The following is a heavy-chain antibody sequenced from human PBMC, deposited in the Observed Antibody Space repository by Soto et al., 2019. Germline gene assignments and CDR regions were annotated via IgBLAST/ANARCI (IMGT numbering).Heavy chain of an antibody. J-gene: IGHJ4*02. CDR2: INSDGSST. V-gene: IGHV3-74*01. D-gene: IGHD3-22*01. CDR1: GFTFSNYG. Sequence: PGGSLRRSCVVSGFTFSNYGMHWVRQAPGKGLVWVSRINSDGSSTSYADSVKGRFTISRDNAKNTLYLQMNSLRAEDTAVYYCAIRASYYDSSGYFDYWGQGTLVTVSS. CDR3: AIRASYYDSSGYFDY.